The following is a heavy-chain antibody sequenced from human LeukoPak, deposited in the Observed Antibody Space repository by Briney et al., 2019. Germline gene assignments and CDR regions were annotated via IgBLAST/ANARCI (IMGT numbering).Heavy chain of an antibody. CDR3: ARLGARQILEY. V-gene: IGHV3-7*01. Sequence: HSGGSLRLSCAASGFTFSSYAMSWVRQAPGKGLEWVANIKQDGGEKYYLDSVKGRFTVSRDNAKNSLYLQMNSLRAEDTAVYYCARLGARQILEYWGQGTLVTVSS. CDR1: GFTFSSYA. J-gene: IGHJ4*02. D-gene: IGHD4-17*01. CDR2: IKQDGGEK.